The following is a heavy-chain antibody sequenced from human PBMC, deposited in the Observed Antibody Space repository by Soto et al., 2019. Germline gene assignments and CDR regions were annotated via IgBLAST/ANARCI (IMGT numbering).Heavy chain of an antibody. V-gene: IGHV4-34*01. D-gene: IGHD6-13*01. CDR2: INHSGST. Sequence: PSETLSLTCAVYGGSFSGYYWSWIRQLPGKGLEWIGEINHSGSTNYNPSLKSRVTISVDTSKNQFSLKLSSVTAADTAVYYCARGRAWRIAAAGTLFVHWGQGTLVTVSS. CDR3: ARGRAWRIAAAGTLFVH. CDR1: GGSFSGYY. J-gene: IGHJ4*02.